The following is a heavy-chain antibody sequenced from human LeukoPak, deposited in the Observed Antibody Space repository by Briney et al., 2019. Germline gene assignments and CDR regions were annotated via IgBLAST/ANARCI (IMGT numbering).Heavy chain of an antibody. J-gene: IGHJ4*02. V-gene: IGHV4-39*01. CDR3: ARQSGWYSY. D-gene: IGHD6-19*01. Sequence: SETLSLTCTVSGGSISSSSYYWGWIRQPPGKGLEWIGSIYYSGSTYYNPSLKSRVTISVDTSKNQFPLKLSSVTAADTAVYYCARQSGWYSYWGQGTLVTVSS. CDR1: GGSISSSSYY. CDR2: IYYSGST.